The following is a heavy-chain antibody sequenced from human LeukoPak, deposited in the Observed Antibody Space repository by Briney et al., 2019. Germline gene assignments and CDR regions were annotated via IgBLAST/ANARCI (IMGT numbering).Heavy chain of an antibody. CDR1: GYNFSIYY. D-gene: IGHD2-15*01. CDR3: ARRVGYCSGGSCFKFDY. V-gene: IGHV5-51*01. J-gene: IGHJ4*02. Sequence: GESLKISCEGSGYNFSIYYIGWVRQMPGKGLEWMGIIYPGDSDTKYSPSFQGQVTISADKSISTAYLQWSSLKASDTAMYYCARRVGYCSGGSCFKFDYWGQGTLVTVSS. CDR2: IYPGDSDT.